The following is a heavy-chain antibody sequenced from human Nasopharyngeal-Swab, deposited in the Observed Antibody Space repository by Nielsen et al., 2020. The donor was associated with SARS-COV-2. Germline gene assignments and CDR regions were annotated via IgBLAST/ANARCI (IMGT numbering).Heavy chain of an antibody. CDR3: ATVLLWFGDHAEYFQH. D-gene: IGHD3-10*01. CDR1: GYTLTELS. V-gene: IGHV1-24*01. Sequence: ASVQVSRKVSGYTLTELSMHWVRQAPGKGLEWMGGFDPEDGETIYAQKFQGRVTMTEDTSTDTAYMELSSLRSEDTAVYYCATVLLWFGDHAEYFQHWGRGTLVTVSS. J-gene: IGHJ1*01. CDR2: FDPEDGET.